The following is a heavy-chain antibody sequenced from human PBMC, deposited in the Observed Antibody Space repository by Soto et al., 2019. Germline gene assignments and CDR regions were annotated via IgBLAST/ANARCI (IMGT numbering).Heavy chain of an antibody. D-gene: IGHD2-2*01. CDR3: ARTEDIVLVPAHRYYYGMDV. CDR2: IIPIFGTA. Sequence: QVQLVQSGAELKKPGSSVKVSCKASGGTFSSYAISWVRQAPGQGLEWMGGIIPIFGTANYAQKFQGRVTITADESTSTAYMELSSLRSEDTAVYYCARTEDIVLVPAHRYYYGMDVWGQGTTVTVSS. CDR1: GGTFSSYA. V-gene: IGHV1-69*01. J-gene: IGHJ6*02.